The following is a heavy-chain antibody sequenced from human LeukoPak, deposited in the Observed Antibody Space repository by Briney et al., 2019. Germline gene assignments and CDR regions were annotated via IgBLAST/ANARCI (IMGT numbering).Heavy chain of an antibody. Sequence: SETLSLTCTVSGGSISSYYWSWIRQPPGKGLEWIGYIYYSGSTNYNPSLKSRVTISVDTSKNQFSLKLSSVTAADTAVYYCARGAYCGGDCYRLPDYWGQGTLATVSS. J-gene: IGHJ4*02. CDR3: ARGAYCGGDCYRLPDY. D-gene: IGHD2-21*02. CDR1: GGSISSYY. CDR2: IYYSGST. V-gene: IGHV4-59*01.